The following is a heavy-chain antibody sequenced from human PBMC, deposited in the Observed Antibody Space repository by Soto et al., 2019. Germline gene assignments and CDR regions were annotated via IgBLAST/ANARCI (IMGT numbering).Heavy chain of an antibody. J-gene: IGHJ6*02. Sequence: PGGSLRLSCTGSGFTWGDYAMNWVRQAPGKGLEWVGFIRSKAYGGTPEYATSVKGRFTISRDDAKTIAYLEMNSLRTEDTAVFYCVCSLLNGMDVWGQGTTVTVSS. V-gene: IGHV3-49*04. CDR3: VCSLLNGMDV. D-gene: IGHD1-26*01. CDR2: IRSKAYGGTP. CDR1: GFTWGDYA.